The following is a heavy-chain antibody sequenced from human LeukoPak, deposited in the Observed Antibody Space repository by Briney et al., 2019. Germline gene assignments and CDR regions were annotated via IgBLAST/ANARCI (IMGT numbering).Heavy chain of an antibody. D-gene: IGHD5-24*01. J-gene: IGHJ4*02. Sequence: SETLSLTCTVSGGSISSSSYYWGWIRQPPGKGLEWIGSIYYSGSTYYNPSLKSRVTISVDTSKNQFSLKLSSVTAADTAVYYCASSGGYNFDYWGQGTLVTVSS. CDR2: IYYSGST. CDR3: ASSGGYNFDY. V-gene: IGHV4-39*07. CDR1: GGSISSSSYY.